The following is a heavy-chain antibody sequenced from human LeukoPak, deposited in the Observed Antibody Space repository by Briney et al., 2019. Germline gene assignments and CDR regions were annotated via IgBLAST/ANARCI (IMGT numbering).Heavy chain of an antibody. J-gene: IGHJ4*02. CDR1: GGSITYDS. Sequence: SETLSLTCAVSGGSITYDSWTWIRQSPGQGLQWIGGINHTGSTNYNPSPQRRVTMSVDTSKNHFSLKMIVVCAAATTGSCCTSWGSWPYDYWGQGTLVTVSS. CDR3: TSWGSWPYDY. CDR2: INHTGST. D-gene: IGHD3-16*01. V-gene: IGHV4-34*01.